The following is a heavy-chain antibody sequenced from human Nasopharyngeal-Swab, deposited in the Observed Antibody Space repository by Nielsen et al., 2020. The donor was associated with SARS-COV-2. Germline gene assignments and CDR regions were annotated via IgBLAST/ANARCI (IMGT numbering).Heavy chain of an antibody. CDR3: ATAPAVSGSPHYYYYYYGMDV. J-gene: IGHJ6*02. V-gene: IGHV3-30*04. Sequence: GGSLRLSCAASGFTFSSYAMHWVRQAPGKGLEWVAVISYDGSNKYYADSVKGRFTISRDNSKNTLYLQMNSLRAEDTAVYYCATAPAVSGSPHYYYYYYGMDVWGQGTTVTVSS. CDR2: ISYDGSNK. D-gene: IGHD3-10*01. CDR1: GFTFSSYA.